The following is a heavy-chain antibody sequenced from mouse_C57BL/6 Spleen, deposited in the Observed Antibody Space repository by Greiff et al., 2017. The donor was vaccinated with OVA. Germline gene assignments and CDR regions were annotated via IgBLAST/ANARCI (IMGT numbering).Heavy chain of an antibody. CDR3: ARGDYGSSWDY. CDR2: IYPGDGDT. V-gene: IGHV1-80*01. D-gene: IGHD1-1*01. CDR1: GYAFSSYW. Sequence: VQLQQSGAELVKPGASVKISCKASGYAFSSYWMNWVKQRPGKGLEWIGQIYPGDGDTNYNGKFTGKATLTADKSSRTAYMQLRSLTSEDSAVYFCARGDYGSSWDYGGKGTTHKVAS. J-gene: IGHJ2*01.